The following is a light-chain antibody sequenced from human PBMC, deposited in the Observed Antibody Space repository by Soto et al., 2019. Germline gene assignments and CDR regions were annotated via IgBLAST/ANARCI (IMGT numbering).Light chain of an antibody. CDR3: QQYGSSPRT. CDR2: GAS. Sequence: EIVLTQSPATLSLSPGERASLSCRASQIVSSSYVAWYQQQPGQAPRLLICGASSRATGIPDRFSGSGSGTDFPLTISRLEPEDFAVYYCQQYGSSPRTFGQGTKVDIK. V-gene: IGKV3-20*01. CDR1: QIVSSSY. J-gene: IGKJ1*01.